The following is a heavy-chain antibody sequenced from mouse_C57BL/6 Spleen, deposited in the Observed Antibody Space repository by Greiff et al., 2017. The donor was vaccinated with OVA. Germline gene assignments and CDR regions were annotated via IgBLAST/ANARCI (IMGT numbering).Heavy chain of an antibody. CDR1: GFSLTSYG. D-gene: IGHD1-1*01. Sequence: VQLQESGPGLVQPSQSLSITCTVSGFSLTSYGVHWVRQSPGRGLEWLGVIWSGGTTDYNAAFISRLSISKDNSKSQVFFKMNRLQADDTAIYDCARTPYYYGSSCGDWGKGTALTVSS. V-gene: IGHV2-2*01. CDR3: ARTPYYYGSSCGD. CDR2: IWSGGTT. J-gene: IGHJ2*01.